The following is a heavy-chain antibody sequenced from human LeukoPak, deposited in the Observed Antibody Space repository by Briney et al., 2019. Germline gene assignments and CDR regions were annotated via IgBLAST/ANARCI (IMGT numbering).Heavy chain of an antibody. CDR2: IYTSGST. CDR3: ARDGSSTIFDY. J-gene: IGHJ4*02. D-gene: IGHD2-2*01. V-gene: IGHV4-61*02. CDR1: GGSISSGGYY. Sequence: PSEILSLTCSVSGGSISSGGYYWSWIRQPAGKGLEWIGRIYTSGSTNYNPSLKSRVTMSVDTSKNQFSLKLSSVTAADTAVYYCARDGSSTIFDYWGQGTLVTVSS.